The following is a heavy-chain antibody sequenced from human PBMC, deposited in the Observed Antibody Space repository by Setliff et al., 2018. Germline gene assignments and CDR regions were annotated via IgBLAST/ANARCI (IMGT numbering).Heavy chain of an antibody. CDR2: VTAFGGTT. J-gene: IGHJ5*02. CDR1: GFTFTSAV. V-gene: IGHV3-23*01. CDR3: VRRVAGKGWFDP. D-gene: IGHD2-15*01. Sequence: GGSLRLSCTASGFTFTSAVMTWFRQAPGKGLEWVSAVTAFGGTTYDADSVRGRFTTSRDNSKNTIYLQMNNLGVDDTAIYYCVRRVAGKGWFDPWGQGTLVTVSS.